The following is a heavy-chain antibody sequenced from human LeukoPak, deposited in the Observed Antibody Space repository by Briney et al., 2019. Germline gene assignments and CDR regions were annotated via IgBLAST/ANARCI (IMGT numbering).Heavy chain of an antibody. CDR2: INHSGST. CDR1: GGSFSGYY. D-gene: IGHD2-15*01. V-gene: IGHV4-34*01. J-gene: IGHJ4*02. Sequence: SETLSLTCAVYGGSFSGYYWSWIRQPPGKGREGIGEINHSGSTNYNPSLKSRVTISVDTSKNQFSLKLSSVTAADTAVYYCASEGYCSGGSCYSAYWGQGTLVTVSS. CDR3: ASEGYCSGGSCYSAY.